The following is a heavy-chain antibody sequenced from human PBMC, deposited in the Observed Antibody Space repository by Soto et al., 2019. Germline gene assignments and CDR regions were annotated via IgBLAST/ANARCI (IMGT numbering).Heavy chain of an antibody. D-gene: IGHD5-12*01. CDR2: INAGNGDT. CDR3: ARAISGYVT. Sequence: QVQLVQSGAKVKKPGASVKLSCKASGITYNTYAIHWVRQAPGQGLEWMGWINAGNGDTRYSQNFQGRVTLTRDTSASTVYMDLGSLKFEDTGIYYCARAISGYVTWGQGTLVTVSS. V-gene: IGHV1-3*01. CDR1: GITYNTYA. J-gene: IGHJ4*02.